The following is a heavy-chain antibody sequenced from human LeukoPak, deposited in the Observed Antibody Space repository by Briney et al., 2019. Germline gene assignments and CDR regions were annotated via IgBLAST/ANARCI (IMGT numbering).Heavy chain of an antibody. D-gene: IGHD2-15*01. CDR2: INPNSGGT. J-gene: IGHJ3*02. CDR3: AREGRYCSGGSCYSFAFDI. Sequence: ASVKVSCKASGYTFTGYYMHWVRQAPGQGLEWMGGINPNSGGTNYAQKFQGRVTMTRDTSISTAYMELSRLRSDDTAVYYCAREGRYCSGGSCYSFAFDIWGQGTMVTVSS. CDR1: GYTFTGYY. V-gene: IGHV1-2*02.